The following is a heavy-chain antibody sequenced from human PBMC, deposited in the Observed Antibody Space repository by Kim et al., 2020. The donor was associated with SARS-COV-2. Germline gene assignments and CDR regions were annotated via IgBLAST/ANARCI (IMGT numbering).Heavy chain of an antibody. D-gene: IGHD7-27*01. CDR3: VRERPHWD. CDR2: IFSDGTT. CDR1: GFTFTTYW. Sequence: GGSLRLSCAASGFTFTTYWIHWVRQVPGKGLVWVSRIFSDGTTSYADSVKGRFTISRDNPNNMVYLQMNSLRVEDTAVYHCVRERPHWDWGQGSLVNVSS. V-gene: IGHV3-74*01. J-gene: IGHJ4*02.